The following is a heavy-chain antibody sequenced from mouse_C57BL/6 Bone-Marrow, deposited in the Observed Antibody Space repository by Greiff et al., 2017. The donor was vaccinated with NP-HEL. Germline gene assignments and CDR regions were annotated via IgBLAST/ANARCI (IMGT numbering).Heavy chain of an antibody. D-gene: IGHD2-3*01. Sequence: VKLMESGAELVRPGTSVKVSCKASGYAFTNYLIEWVKQRPGQGLEWIGVINPGSGGTNYNEKFKGKATLTADKSSSTAYMQLSSLTSEDSAVYFCARDGPYYFDYWGQGTTLTVSS. J-gene: IGHJ2*01. CDR2: INPGSGGT. CDR3: ARDGPYYFDY. CDR1: GYAFTNYL. V-gene: IGHV1-54*01.